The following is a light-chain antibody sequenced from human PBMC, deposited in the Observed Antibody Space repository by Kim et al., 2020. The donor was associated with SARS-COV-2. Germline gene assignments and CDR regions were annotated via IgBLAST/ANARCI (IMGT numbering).Light chain of an antibody. Sequence: LGQTATMTWGGNNIGTKKLHWYQQRPGQAPLLVIFRDSHRPSGISEQFSGSNSGNTASLTISRAQAENEADFYCQVWDSTTASWVFGGGTKVTVL. CDR1: NIGTKK. J-gene: IGLJ3*02. V-gene: IGLV3-9*01. CDR3: QVWDSTTASWV. CDR2: RDS.